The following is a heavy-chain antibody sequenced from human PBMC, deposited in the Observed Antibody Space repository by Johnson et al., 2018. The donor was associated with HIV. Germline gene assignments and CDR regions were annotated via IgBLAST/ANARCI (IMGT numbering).Heavy chain of an antibody. D-gene: IGHD2-21*01. CDR2: ISSGGSSI. CDR3: ARVSMLFIAADAFDI. J-gene: IGHJ3*02. CDR1: GFTFSDYY. Sequence: QVQLVESGGGLVQPGGSLRLSCAASGFTFSDYYMSWIRQAPGKGLEWVSYISSGGSSIYYADSVKGRFTISRHNAKKSMYLQMNSLRAEDTAVYYCARVSMLFIAADAFDIWGQGTMVTVSS. V-gene: IGHV3-11*04.